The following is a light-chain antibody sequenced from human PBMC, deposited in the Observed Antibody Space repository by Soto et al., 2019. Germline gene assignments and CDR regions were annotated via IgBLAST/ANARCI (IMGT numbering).Light chain of an antibody. J-gene: IGLJ2*01. V-gene: IGLV3-1*01. Sequence: YELTQPPSVSVSPGQTASITCSGDKLGDKYTCWYQQKPGQSPVLVIYQNSQRPSGIPERFSGSNSGNTATLTISGTQAMDEADYYCQAWDSSTDVVFGGGTKLTVL. CDR2: QNS. CDR1: KLGDKY. CDR3: QAWDSSTDVV.